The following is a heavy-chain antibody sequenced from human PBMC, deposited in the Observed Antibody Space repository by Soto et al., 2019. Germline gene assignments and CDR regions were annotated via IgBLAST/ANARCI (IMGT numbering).Heavy chain of an antibody. J-gene: IGHJ6*02. Sequence: GESLKISCKGSGYSFTSYWIGWVRQMPGKGLEWMGIIYPGDSDTRYSPSFQGQVTISADKSISTAYLQWSSLKASDTAMYYCARLGIAVAGTPGMDVWGEGTTVTLSS. CDR3: ARLGIAVAGTPGMDV. CDR2: IYPGDSDT. D-gene: IGHD6-19*01. CDR1: GYSFTSYW. V-gene: IGHV5-51*01.